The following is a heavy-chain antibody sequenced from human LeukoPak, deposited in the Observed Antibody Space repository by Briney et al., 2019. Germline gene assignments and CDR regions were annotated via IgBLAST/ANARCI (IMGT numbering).Heavy chain of an antibody. CDR3: ARGRYQLLYVHYYYYMDV. J-gene: IGHJ6*03. CDR2: INPNSGGT. Sequence: GASVKVSCKASGYTFTGYYMHWVRQAPGQGLEWMGWINPNSGGTNYAQKFQGRVTMTRDTSISTAYMELSRLRSDDTAVYYCARGRYQLLYVHYYYYMDVWGKGTTVTVSS. V-gene: IGHV1-2*02. CDR1: GYTFTGYY. D-gene: IGHD2-2*02.